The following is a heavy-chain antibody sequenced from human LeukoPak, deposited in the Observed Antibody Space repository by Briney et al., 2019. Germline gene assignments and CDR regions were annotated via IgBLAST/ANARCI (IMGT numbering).Heavy chain of an antibody. V-gene: IGHV4-59*11. CDR2: IYYSGST. D-gene: IGHD6-19*01. CDR3: ARSSGWAFDY. Sequence: SETLSLTCTVSGGSIRSHYWSWIRQPPGKGLEWIGYIYYSGSTNYNPSLKSRVTISVDTSKNQFSLKLGSVTAADTAVYYCARSSGWAFDYWGQGTLVTVSS. J-gene: IGHJ4*02. CDR1: GGSIRSHY.